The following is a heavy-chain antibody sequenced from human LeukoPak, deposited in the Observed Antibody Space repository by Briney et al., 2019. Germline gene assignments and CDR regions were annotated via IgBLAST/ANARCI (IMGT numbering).Heavy chain of an antibody. CDR1: GLIFSNSW. V-gene: IGHV3-7*01. Sequence: GGSLRLSCAASGLIFSNSWMSWVRQAPGKGLEWVADINRDGSQKYYVDSVQGRFTISRDNAKNSMYLQMNSLRAEDTAVYYCARDLIPTTVTGFDYWGQGTLVTVSS. CDR2: INRDGSQK. CDR3: ARDLIPTTVTGFDY. J-gene: IGHJ4*02. D-gene: IGHD4-17*01.